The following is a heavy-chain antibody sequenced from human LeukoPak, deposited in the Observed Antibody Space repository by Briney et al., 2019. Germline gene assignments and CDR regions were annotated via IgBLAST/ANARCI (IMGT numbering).Heavy chain of an antibody. CDR2: ISGSGGST. V-gene: IGHV3-23*01. Sequence: PGGSLRLSCAASGFTFSSYAMGWVRQAPGKGLEWVSAISGSGGSTYYADSVKGRFTISRDNSKNTLYLQMNSLRAEDTAVYYCAKVDYYDSSGYYPFDYWGQGTLVTVSS. CDR3: AKVDYYDSSGYYPFDY. D-gene: IGHD3-22*01. J-gene: IGHJ4*02. CDR1: GFTFSSYA.